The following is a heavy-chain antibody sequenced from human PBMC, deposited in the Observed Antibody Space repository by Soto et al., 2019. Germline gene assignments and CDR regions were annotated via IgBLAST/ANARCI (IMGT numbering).Heavy chain of an antibody. CDR3: ARFSSGYSYGIDY. CDR1: GFTFSSYG. Sequence: GGSLRRSCAASGFTFSSYGMHWVRQAPGKGLEWVAVIWYDGSNKYYADSVKGRFTISRDNSKNTLYLQMNSLRAEDTAVYYCARFSSGYSYGIDYWGQGTLVTVSS. CDR2: IWYDGSNK. D-gene: IGHD5-18*01. V-gene: IGHV3-33*01. J-gene: IGHJ4*02.